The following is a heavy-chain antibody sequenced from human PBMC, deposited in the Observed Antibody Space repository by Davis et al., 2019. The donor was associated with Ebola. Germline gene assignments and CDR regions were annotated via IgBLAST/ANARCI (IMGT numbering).Heavy chain of an antibody. CDR3: AREVHGMDV. Sequence: GESLKISCAASGFTFSGSAMHWVRQASGKGLEWVGRIRSKANSYATAYAASVKGRFTISRDDSKNTAYLQMNSLRAEDTAVYYCAREVHGMDVWGQGTTVTVSS. J-gene: IGHJ6*02. V-gene: IGHV3-73*01. CDR2: IRSKANSYAT. CDR1: GFTFSGSA.